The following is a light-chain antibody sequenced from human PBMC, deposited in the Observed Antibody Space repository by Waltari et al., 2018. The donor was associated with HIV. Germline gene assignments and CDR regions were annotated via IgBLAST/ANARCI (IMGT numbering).Light chain of an antibody. V-gene: IGLV2-14*03. Sequence: QSALSQPASVSASPGQSVAISCSGSASDIGRYNYVSWYQQHPDKTPRPILFDVNNWPSVISDRVAGSKSGTTASLTISTFETDDEADYYCASYTVNSTGVFGSGTKLTVL. CDR1: ASDIGRYNY. J-gene: IGLJ1*01. CDR3: ASYTVNSTGV. CDR2: DVN.